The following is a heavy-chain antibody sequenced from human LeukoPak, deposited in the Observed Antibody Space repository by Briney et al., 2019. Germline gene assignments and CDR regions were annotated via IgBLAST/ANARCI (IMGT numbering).Heavy chain of an antibody. CDR2: IYYSGST. Sequence: SETLSLTCTVSGGSISIYYWSWIPQPPGKGLEWIGYIYYSGSTNYNPSLKSRVTISVDTSKNQFSLKLSSVTAADTAVYYCARGKLKRGYSYGYGYFDYWGQGTLVTVSS. V-gene: IGHV4-59*01. CDR1: GGSISIYY. J-gene: IGHJ4*02. D-gene: IGHD5-18*01. CDR3: ARGKLKRGYSYGYGYFDY.